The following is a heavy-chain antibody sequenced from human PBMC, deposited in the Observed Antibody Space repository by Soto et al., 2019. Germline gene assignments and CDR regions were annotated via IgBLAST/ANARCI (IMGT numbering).Heavy chain of an antibody. CDR2: VSSGGTNK. Sequence: GGSLRLSCAASGFTFQNYAMHWVRQAPGKGLEWVAAVSSGGTNKYYADSVKGRFTISRDNSKNTVQVQMNSLTVEDTAVYYWVGGGRNWNFPRLDHWGQGALVTVSS. J-gene: IGHJ4*02. V-gene: IGHV3-30-3*01. D-gene: IGHD1-7*01. CDR3: VGGGRNWNFPRLDH. CDR1: GFTFQNYA.